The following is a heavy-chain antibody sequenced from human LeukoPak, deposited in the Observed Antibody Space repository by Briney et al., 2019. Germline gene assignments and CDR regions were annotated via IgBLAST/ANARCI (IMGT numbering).Heavy chain of an antibody. CDR2: IYHSGST. D-gene: IGHD2-2*01. V-gene: IGHV4-34*09. Sequence: SETLSLTCAVYGGSFSGYYWSWIRQPPGKGLEWIGYIYHSGSTNYNPSLKSRVTISVDTSKNQFSLKLNSVTAADTAEYYCARDGRYCSSTSCQGWFDPWGQGTLVTVSS. CDR1: GGSFSGYY. J-gene: IGHJ5*02. CDR3: ARDGRYCSSTSCQGWFDP.